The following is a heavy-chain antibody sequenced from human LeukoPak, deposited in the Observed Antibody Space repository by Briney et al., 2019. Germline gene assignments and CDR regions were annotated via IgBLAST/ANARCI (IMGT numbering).Heavy chain of an antibody. J-gene: IGHJ4*02. Sequence: RASVKVSCKASGYSFNSQGMNWVRQAPGQGLEWMGWISAYDGNTNYAQKLQGRVTMTTDTSTSTAYMELRSLRSDDTAVYYCARDLTYDILTGSYDYWGQGTLVTVSS. CDR1: GYSFNSQG. CDR2: ISAYDGNT. D-gene: IGHD3-9*01. CDR3: ARDLTYDILTGSYDY. V-gene: IGHV1-18*01.